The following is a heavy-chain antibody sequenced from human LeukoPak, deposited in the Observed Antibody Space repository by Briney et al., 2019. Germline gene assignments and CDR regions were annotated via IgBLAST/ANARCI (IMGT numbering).Heavy chain of an antibody. D-gene: IGHD6-19*01. Sequence: GGSLRLSCAASGFTFSGSAMHWVRQASGKGLEWVGRIRSKANSYATAYAASVKGRFTTSRDDSKNTAYLQMNSLKAEDTAVYYCTTLSGIAVAGTVLYWGQGALVTVSS. J-gene: IGHJ4*02. V-gene: IGHV3-73*01. CDR1: GFTFSGSA. CDR3: TTLSGIAVAGTVLY. CDR2: IRSKANSYAT.